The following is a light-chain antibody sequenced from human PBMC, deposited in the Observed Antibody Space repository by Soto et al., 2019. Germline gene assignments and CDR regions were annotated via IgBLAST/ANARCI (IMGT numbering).Light chain of an antibody. CDR3: QSYDSSLSDWV. CDR1: SSNIGSGYD. J-gene: IGLJ3*02. CDR2: GNT. V-gene: IGLV1-40*01. Sequence: QSVLPQPPSVSGSPGQRVTISCTGSSSNIGSGYDVHWYQQLPGTAPKLLIYGNTNRPSGVPDRFSGSKSGTSASLAITGLQAEDEADYYCQSYDSSLSDWVFGGGTKVTVL.